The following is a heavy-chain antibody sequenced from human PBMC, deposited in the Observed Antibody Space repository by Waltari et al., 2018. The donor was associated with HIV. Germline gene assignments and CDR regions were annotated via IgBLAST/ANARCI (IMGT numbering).Heavy chain of an antibody. CDR1: GASISSSSYY. Sequence: QLQLQESGPGLVKPSETLSLTCTVSGASISSSSYYWGWIRQPPGKGLEWIGSMYYSGSTYYNPCLKSRVSISVATAKNQFSLKLSSVTAADTAVYYCARHRGESVSDAFDMWGQGTMVTVSS. D-gene: IGHD2-8*01. V-gene: IGHV4-39*01. CDR2: MYYSGST. CDR3: ARHRGESVSDAFDM. J-gene: IGHJ3*02.